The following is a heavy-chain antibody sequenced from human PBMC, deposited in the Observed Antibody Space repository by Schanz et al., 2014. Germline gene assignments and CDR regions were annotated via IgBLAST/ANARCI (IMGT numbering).Heavy chain of an antibody. V-gene: IGHV3-23*01. CDR1: GLIFSNYV. D-gene: IGHD1-1*01. CDR3: AKIERNED. CDR2: IGTSGGT. Sequence: EVQLLESGGGLVQPGGSLKLSCAASGLIFSNYVMSWVRQAPGKGLEWVSTIGTSGGTNYAESVKGRITISRDNSKNTLYLQMNSRRAEAAAVYVCAKIERNEDWGQGTLVTVSS. J-gene: IGHJ4*02.